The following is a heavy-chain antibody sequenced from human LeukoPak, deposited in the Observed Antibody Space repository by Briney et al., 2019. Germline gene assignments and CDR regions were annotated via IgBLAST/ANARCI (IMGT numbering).Heavy chain of an antibody. Sequence: ASVKVSCKASGYTFTGYCMHWVRQAPGQGLEWMGWINPHSGGTNYAQKLQGRVTMTRDTSISTAYMELSRLRSDDTAVYYCARERRYDILTGYCDYWGQGTLVTVSS. V-gene: IGHV1-2*02. CDR1: GYTFTGYC. D-gene: IGHD3-9*01. CDR2: INPHSGGT. J-gene: IGHJ4*02. CDR3: ARERRYDILTGYCDY.